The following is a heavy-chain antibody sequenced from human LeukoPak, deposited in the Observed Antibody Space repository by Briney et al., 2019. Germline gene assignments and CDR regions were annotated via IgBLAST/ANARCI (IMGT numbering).Heavy chain of an antibody. D-gene: IGHD3-22*01. V-gene: IGHV4-30-4*08. Sequence: PSETLSLTCTVSGGSIRNADNFWSWIRQSPGKGLEWIGYIHSGGSTYYHASLKSRVTISVDTSKNQFSLKLSSVTAADTAVYYCARCFNSGYYSPFDNWGQGTLVTVSS. CDR3: ARCFNSGYYSPFDN. CDR2: IHSGGST. J-gene: IGHJ4*02. CDR1: GGSIRNADNF.